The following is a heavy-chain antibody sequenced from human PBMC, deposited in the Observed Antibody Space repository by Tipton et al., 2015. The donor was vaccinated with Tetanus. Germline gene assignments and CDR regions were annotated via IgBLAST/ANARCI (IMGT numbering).Heavy chain of an antibody. CDR2: IYYSGST. CDR1: GDSISRGGYF. D-gene: IGHD4-11*01. CDR3: ARNVYTVTNDAFDI. Sequence: TLSLTCTVSGDSISRGGYFWNWIRQRPGKGPEWIGYIYYSGSTYYNPSLKSRLTISVDTSKNQFSLKLSSVTAADTAVYYCARNVYTVTNDAFDIWGHGTLVNVSS. V-gene: IGHV4-31*03. J-gene: IGHJ3*02.